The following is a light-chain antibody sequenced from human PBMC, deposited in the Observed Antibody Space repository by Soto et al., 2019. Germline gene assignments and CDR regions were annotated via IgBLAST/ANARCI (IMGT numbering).Light chain of an antibody. CDR3: QQYNNWPLLT. V-gene: IGKV3-15*01. CDR2: VAS. J-gene: IGKJ4*01. Sequence: EIVLTQSPGTLSLSPGERATLSCRASQSVSSNLAWYQQKPGQAPRLLIYVASTRATGIPARFSGSGSGTEFTLTISSLQSEDFAVYYCQQYNNWPLLTFGGGTKVDIK. CDR1: QSVSSN.